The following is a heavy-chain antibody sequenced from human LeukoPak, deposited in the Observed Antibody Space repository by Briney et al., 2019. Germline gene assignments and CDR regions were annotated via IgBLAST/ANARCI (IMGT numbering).Heavy chain of an antibody. D-gene: IGHD5-12*01. CDR1: GFSISTYW. V-gene: IGHV4-59*01. J-gene: IGHJ4*02. CDR2: IYHSGST. CDR3: ARGGGYASPIGY. Sequence: PGETLSLTCTVSGFSISTYWLSWIRQPPEKGLEWIGYIYHSGSTNYNPSIKSRVTISVDTSKNQFSLKLSSVTAADTAVYYCARGGGYASPIGYWGQGALVTVSS.